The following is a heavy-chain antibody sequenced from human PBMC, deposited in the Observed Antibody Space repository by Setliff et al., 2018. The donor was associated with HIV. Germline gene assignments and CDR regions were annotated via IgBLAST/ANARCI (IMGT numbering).Heavy chain of an antibody. V-gene: IGHV3-74*01. Sequence: GGSLRLSCVASGFTFSNYWMHWVRQAPGKGLVWVSRINTDGSSISHADSVKGRFTISRDNAKNTLFLQMNSLRAEDTAVYYCASSDVVVVTASVSDAFDIWGQGTMVTVSS. J-gene: IGHJ3*02. CDR2: INTDGSSI. D-gene: IGHD2-21*02. CDR1: GFTFSNYW. CDR3: ASSDVVVVTASVSDAFDI.